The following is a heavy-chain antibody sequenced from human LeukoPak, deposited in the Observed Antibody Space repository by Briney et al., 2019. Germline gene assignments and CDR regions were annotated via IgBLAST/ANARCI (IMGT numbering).Heavy chain of an antibody. Sequence: SETLSLTCTVSGGSISSSSYYWGWIRQPPGKGLEWIGSIYYSGSTYYNPSLKSRVTISVDTSKNQFSLKLSSVTAADTAVYYCARHLGSITLAFDIWGQGTMVTVSS. CDR1: GGSISSSSYY. CDR2: IYYSGST. V-gene: IGHV4-39*01. D-gene: IGHD3-16*01. CDR3: ARHLGSITLAFDI. J-gene: IGHJ3*02.